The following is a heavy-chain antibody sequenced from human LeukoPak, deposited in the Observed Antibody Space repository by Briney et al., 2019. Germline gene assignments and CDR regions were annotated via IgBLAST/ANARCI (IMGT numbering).Heavy chain of an antibody. CDR1: GFISRDYW. V-gene: IGHV3-74*03. J-gene: IGHJ6*03. D-gene: IGHD3-22*01. Sequence: GGSLRLSCGPSGFISRDYWMHWVRQAPGEGGVWVARIDSWGSGTPLRDSVKGRFMLSIDNAKRTLYLQMNSLRGEDSAVYYCARGMFSRAGYHWYYYMDVWEKGATVTVSS. CDR3: ARGMFSRAGYHWYYYMDV. CDR2: IDSWGSGT.